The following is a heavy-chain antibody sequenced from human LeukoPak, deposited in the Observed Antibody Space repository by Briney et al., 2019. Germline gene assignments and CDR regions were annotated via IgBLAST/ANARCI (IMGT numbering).Heavy chain of an antibody. CDR1: GLTCSSYW. V-gene: IGHV3-7*01. CDR3: ARGWFGESSD. Sequence: PGGALRLSCAASGLTCSSYWMSWVRQAPGKGLEWVANIKQDGSEKYYVDSVEGRFTISRDNAKNSLYLQMNSLRAEDTAVYYCARGWFGESSDWGQGTLVTVSS. J-gene: IGHJ4*02. D-gene: IGHD3-10*01. CDR2: IKQDGSEK.